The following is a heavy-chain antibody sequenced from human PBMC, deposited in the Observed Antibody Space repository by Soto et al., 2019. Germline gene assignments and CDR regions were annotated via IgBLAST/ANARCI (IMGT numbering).Heavy chain of an antibody. D-gene: IGHD6-13*01. J-gene: IGHJ6*03. CDR1: GGSISSSSSY. Sequence: QLQLQESGPGLVKPSETLSLTCTVSGGSISSSSSYWSWIRQPPGKGLDWIASIYYSGSSYYNPSVKSRVTISVDTSRTQVVLKLNSVTAADPAVYYCARSAGNSSAYYYVDVWGKVTTVTVAS. V-gene: IGHV4-39*01. CDR2: IYYSGSS. CDR3: ARSAGNSSAYYYVDV.